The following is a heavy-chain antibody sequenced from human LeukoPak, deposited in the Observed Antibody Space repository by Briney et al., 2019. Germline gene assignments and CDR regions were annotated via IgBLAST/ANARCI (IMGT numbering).Heavy chain of an antibody. V-gene: IGHV3-7*01. D-gene: IGHD2-15*01. CDR1: GFTFSSYW. CDR3: ARGDRRYCSNGSCYGSNY. Sequence: PGGSLRLSCAASGFTFSSYWMSWVRQAPGKGLEWVANIKQDGSEKYYVDSVKGRFTISRDNAKNSLYLQMNSLRAEDTAVYYCARGDRRYCSNGSCYGSNYWGQGTLGTVFS. CDR2: IKQDGSEK. J-gene: IGHJ4*02.